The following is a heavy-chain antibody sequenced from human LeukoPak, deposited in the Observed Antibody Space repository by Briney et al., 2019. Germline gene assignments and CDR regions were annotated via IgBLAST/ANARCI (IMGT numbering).Heavy chain of an antibody. CDR2: IYYSRRT. V-gene: IGHV4-39*02. Sequence: SETLSLTCTVSGGSISSSSYYWGWIRQPPGKGLEWIGSIYYSRRTYYHPSLKSRVTISVDTSKNHFSLKLSSVTAADTAVYYCARSYGSGSYSSYYGVDVWGQGTTVTVSS. J-gene: IGHJ6*02. CDR1: GGSISSSSYY. CDR3: ARSYGSGSYSSYYGVDV. D-gene: IGHD3-10*01.